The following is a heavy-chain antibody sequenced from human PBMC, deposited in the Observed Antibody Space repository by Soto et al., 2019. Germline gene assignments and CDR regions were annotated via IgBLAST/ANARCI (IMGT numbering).Heavy chain of an antibody. V-gene: IGHV3-23*01. J-gene: IGHJ6*02. CDR3: ARGYSSGWYTPLNYYYGMDV. CDR1: GFTFSSYA. Sequence: PGGSLRLSCAASGFTFSSYAMTWVRQAPGKGLEWVSIVSYNGGDTYYADSVKGRFTISRDNSKDTVDLQMNSLRAEDTAVYYCARGYSSGWYTPLNYYYGMDVWGQGTTVTVSS. D-gene: IGHD6-19*01. CDR2: VSYNGGDT.